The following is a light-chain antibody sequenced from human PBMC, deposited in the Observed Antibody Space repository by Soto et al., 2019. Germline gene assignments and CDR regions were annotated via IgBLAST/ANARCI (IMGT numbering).Light chain of an antibody. J-gene: IGKJ1*01. V-gene: IGKV1-39*01. CDR1: QSIVTY. CDR3: QQSYSTPTWT. Sequence: DIQMTQSPSSLSASVGDRVTITCWASQSIVTYLNWYLQKPGKAPKLLIYAASNLQSGVPSSFSGSGSGTDLTLIISSLQPEDFATYVCQQSYSTPTWTFGQGTKVDIK. CDR2: AAS.